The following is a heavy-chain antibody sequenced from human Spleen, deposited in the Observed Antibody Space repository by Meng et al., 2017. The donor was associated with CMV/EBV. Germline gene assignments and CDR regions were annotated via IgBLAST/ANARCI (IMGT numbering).Heavy chain of an antibody. CDR3: ARDVDWSLDY. D-gene: IGHD3-9*01. CDR1: SYTFTKYG. J-gene: IGHJ4*02. Sequence: VSCKASSYTFTKYGISWVRQAPGQGLEWMGWISTRSDGIKYAQNFQDRVTLTTDTSTRTAYMELGGLRSDDTAMYYCARDVDWSLDYWGQGTLVTVSS. V-gene: IGHV1-18*01. CDR2: ISTRSDGI.